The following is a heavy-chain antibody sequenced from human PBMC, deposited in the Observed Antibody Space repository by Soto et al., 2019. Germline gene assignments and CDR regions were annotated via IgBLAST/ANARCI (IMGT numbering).Heavy chain of an antibody. Sequence: QVQLQESGPGLVKPSETLSLTCTVSGGSISSYYWSWIRQPPGKGLEWIGYIYYSGSTNYNPSLTSRVTISVDTSKNQFSLKLSSVTAADTAVYYCAREGAARGYYYYGMDVWGQGTTVTVSS. J-gene: IGHJ6*02. CDR2: IYYSGST. CDR3: AREGAARGYYYYGMDV. V-gene: IGHV4-59*01. CDR1: GGSISSYY. D-gene: IGHD3-16*01.